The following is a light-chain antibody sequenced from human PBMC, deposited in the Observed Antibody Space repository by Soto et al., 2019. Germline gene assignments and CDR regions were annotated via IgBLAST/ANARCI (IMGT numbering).Light chain of an antibody. Sequence: DIVLTQSPGTLSLSPGERATLSCRASQSVTNNFVAWYGQRPGQAPRLLIYGTSRRATGIPDRFTGSGSGTDFTLTIARLETEDFAVYYCQQYGTSPQTFGQGTKVEI. J-gene: IGKJ1*01. CDR2: GTS. CDR1: QSVTNNF. CDR3: QQYGTSPQT. V-gene: IGKV3-20*01.